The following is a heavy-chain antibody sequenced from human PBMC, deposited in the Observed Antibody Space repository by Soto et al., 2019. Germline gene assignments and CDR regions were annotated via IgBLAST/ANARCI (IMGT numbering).Heavy chain of an antibody. V-gene: IGHV5-10-1*01. Sequence: PGESLKISCKGSGYSFTSYWISWVRQMPGKGLEWMGRIDPSDSYTNYSPSFQGHVTISADKSISTAYLQWSSLKASDTAMYYCERHRQEDYGYYGMDVWGQGTTVTVYS. CDR1: GYSFTSYW. CDR2: IDPSDSYT. J-gene: IGHJ6*02. CDR3: ERHRQEDYGYYGMDV.